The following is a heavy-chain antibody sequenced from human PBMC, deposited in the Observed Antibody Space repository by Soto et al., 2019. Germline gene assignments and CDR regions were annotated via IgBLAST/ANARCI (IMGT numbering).Heavy chain of an antibody. J-gene: IGHJ3*01. Sequence: QVQLQESGPGLAKPSQTLSLTCTVSGASLSSGGYYWTWIRQVPGKALEWIGYIFHTGTTFYNPPLKRRVVMSIEKSDNQFSLNLRSVTAADTAVYYCARGLGYDSNGRFLAAFDVWGQGTMVTVSS. CDR2: IFHTGTT. CDR1: GASLSSGGYY. V-gene: IGHV4-31*03. D-gene: IGHD3-22*01. CDR3: ARGLGYDSNGRFLAAFDV.